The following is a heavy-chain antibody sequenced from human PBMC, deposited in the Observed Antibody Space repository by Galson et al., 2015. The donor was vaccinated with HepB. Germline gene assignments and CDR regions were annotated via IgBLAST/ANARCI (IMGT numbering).Heavy chain of an antibody. CDR3: ARGYGRITMVRGVIYPFDY. CDR1: GYTFTGYY. D-gene: IGHD3-10*01. CDR2: INPNSGGT. V-gene: IGHV1-2*02. J-gene: IGHJ4*02. Sequence: SVKVSCKASGYTFTGYYMHWVRQAPGQGLEWMGWINPNSGGTNYAQKFQGRVTMTRDTSISTAYMELSRLRSDDTAVYYCARGYGRITMVRGVIYPFDYWGQGTLVTVSS.